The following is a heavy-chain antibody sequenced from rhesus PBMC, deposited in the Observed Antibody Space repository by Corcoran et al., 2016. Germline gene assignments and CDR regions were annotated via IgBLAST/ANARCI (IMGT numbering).Heavy chain of an antibody. V-gene: IGHV4-99*01. CDR3: ASRIQLSLYFDY. CDR2: ISGRSGST. J-gene: IGHJ4*01. Sequence: QVQLQESGPGLVKPSETLSLTCAVSGYSISSGYYWGWIRQPPGKGLEYIGYISGRSGSTYYTPSLKSRVTISKDTSKNQFSLKRSSVTAADTAVYYCASRIQLSLYFDYWGQGVLVTVSS. CDR1: GYSISSGYY. D-gene: IGHD5-12*01.